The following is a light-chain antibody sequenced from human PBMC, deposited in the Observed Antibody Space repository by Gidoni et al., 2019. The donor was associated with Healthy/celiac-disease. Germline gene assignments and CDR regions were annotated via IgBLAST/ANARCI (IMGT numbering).Light chain of an antibody. Sequence: DIVMTQSPDALAVSLGERATINCKSSQSVLYSSNNKNYLAWYQQKPGQHPKLLIYWASTRGSGAPYRFMGSGSGTAFTLPLSSLQAEDVAVYSCQQYYSTPITFGQGTRLEIK. CDR1: QSVLYSSNNKNY. V-gene: IGKV4-1*01. CDR3: QQYYSTPIT. CDR2: WAS. J-gene: IGKJ5*01.